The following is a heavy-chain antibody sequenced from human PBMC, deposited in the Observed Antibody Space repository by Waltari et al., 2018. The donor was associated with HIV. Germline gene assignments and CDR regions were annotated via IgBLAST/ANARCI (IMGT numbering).Heavy chain of an antibody. D-gene: IGHD2-15*01. J-gene: IGHJ6*02. V-gene: IGHV3-48*04. CDR3: AKEVVALPHYYYYGLDV. Sequence: EVQLVESGGGLVQPGGSLRLSCAASGFTFSCYSMNWVRQAPGKGLEWVSYISSTSNTIYYADSVKGRFTVSRDNAKNSLSLQMNSLRAEDTAVYFCAKEVVALPHYYYYGLDVWGQGTTVTVSS. CDR1: GFTFSCYS. CDR2: ISSTSNTI.